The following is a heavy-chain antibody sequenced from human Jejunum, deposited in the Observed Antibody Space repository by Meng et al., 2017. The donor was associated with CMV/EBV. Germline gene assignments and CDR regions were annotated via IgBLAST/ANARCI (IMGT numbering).Heavy chain of an antibody. CDR3: AGLPKGGHWYFDL. CDR2: TSSSGYGI. D-gene: IGHD2-15*01. CDR1: GFTFSDYY. Sequence: CAASGFTFSDYYMSWIRQAPGRGLGWISYTSSSGYGIYYADSEEGRFTISRDNAKNSLYLQMNSLRAEDTAVYHCAGLPKGGHWYFDLWGRGTLVTVSS. V-gene: IGHV3-11*04. J-gene: IGHJ2*01.